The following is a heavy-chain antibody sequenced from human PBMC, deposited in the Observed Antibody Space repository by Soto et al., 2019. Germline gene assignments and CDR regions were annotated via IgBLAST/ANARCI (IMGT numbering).Heavy chain of an antibody. CDR2: IDPSDSYT. CDR3: ARLYSGYDSP. J-gene: IGHJ4*02. D-gene: IGHD5-12*01. CDR1: GYSVTSYW. Sequence: GESLKISCKGSGYSVTSYWMSWVRQMPGRGLEWMGRIDPSDSYTNYSPSFQGHVTISADKSISTAYLQWSSLKASDTAMYYCARLYSGYDSPWGQGTLVTVSS. V-gene: IGHV5-10-1*01.